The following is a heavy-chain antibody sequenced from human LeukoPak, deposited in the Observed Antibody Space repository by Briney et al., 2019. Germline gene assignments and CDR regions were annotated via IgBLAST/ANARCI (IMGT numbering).Heavy chain of an antibody. V-gene: IGHV3-48*01. CDR3: ARLRTMIVVVPNYDAFDI. Sequence: GGSLRLSCAASGFTFSSYSMNWVRQAPGKGLEWVSYISSSSSTIYYADSVKGRFTISRDNSKNTLYLQMNSLRAEDTAVYYCARLRTMIVVVPNYDAFDIWGQGTMVTVSS. J-gene: IGHJ3*02. D-gene: IGHD3-22*01. CDR1: GFTFSSYS. CDR2: ISSSSSTI.